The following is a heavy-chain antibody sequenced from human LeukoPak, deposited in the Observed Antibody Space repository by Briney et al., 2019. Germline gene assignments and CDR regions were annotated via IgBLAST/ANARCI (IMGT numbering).Heavy chain of an antibody. V-gene: IGHV3-49*04. D-gene: IGHD3-10*01. J-gene: IGHJ4*02. CDR1: GFTFGDYA. CDR3: TRDWSSGSYFVFGY. CDR2: IRSKAYGGTT. Sequence: GGSLRLSCTASGFTFGDYAMSWVRQAPGKGLEWVGFIRSKAYGGTTEYAASVKGRFTISRDDSKSIAYLQMNSLKTEDTAVYYCTRDWSSGSYFVFGYWGQGTLVTVSS.